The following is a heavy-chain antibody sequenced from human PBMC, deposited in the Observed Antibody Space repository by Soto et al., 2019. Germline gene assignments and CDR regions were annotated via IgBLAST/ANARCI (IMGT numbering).Heavy chain of an antibody. Sequence: QVQLQESGPGLVKPSGTLSLTCAVSGDSVSSPYYWCWVRQPPGKGLEWIGEVFHTGTTSYNPSLRSPATISMDKSINQFSLDLSSVTAADTAVYYCARSAGWYAIHAWGPGTLVIVSS. J-gene: IGHJ5*02. V-gene: IGHV4-4*02. CDR3: ARSAGWYAIHA. CDR1: GDSVSSPYY. D-gene: IGHD6-19*01. CDR2: VFHTGTT.